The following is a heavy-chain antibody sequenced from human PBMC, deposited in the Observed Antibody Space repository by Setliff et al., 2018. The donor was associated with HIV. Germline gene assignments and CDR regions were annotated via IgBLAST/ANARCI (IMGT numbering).Heavy chain of an antibody. V-gene: IGHV1-18*01. CDR1: GYTFTSYG. CDR2: ISAYNGNT. Sequence: ASVKVSCKSSGYTFTSYGISWVRQAPGQGLEWVGWISAYNGNTNYAQKLQGRVTMTTDTSTSTAYMELRSLRSDDTAVYYCARDYCSSTTCEAYFDYWGQGTLVTVSS. CDR3: ARDYCSSTTCEAYFDY. J-gene: IGHJ4*02. D-gene: IGHD2-2*01.